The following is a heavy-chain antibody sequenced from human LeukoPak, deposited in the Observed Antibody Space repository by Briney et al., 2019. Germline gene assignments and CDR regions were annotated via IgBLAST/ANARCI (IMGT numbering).Heavy chain of an antibody. CDR2: ISAYNGNT. CDR1: GYTFTIYG. J-gene: IGHJ4*02. D-gene: IGHD3-10*01. V-gene: IGHV1-18*01. Sequence: ASVRVSSKPSGYTFTIYGISWVRQAPGQGLEWMGWISAYNGNTNYAQKLQGRVTMTTDTSTSTDYMELRSLRSDDTAVYYCARDSITMVRGVISYFDYWGQGTLVTVSS. CDR3: ARDSITMVRGVISYFDY.